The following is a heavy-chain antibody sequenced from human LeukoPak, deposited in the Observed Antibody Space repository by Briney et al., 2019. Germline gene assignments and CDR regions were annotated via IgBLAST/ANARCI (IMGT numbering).Heavy chain of an antibody. Sequence: ASVKVSCKASGYTFTGYYMHWVRQAPGQGLEWMGWINPNSGGTNYAQKFQGRVTMTRDTSISTAYMELSRLRSHDTAVYYCASVSSSWTYYFDYWGQGTLVTVSS. V-gene: IGHV1-2*02. CDR3: ASVSSSWTYYFDY. CDR1: GYTFTGYY. D-gene: IGHD6-13*01. J-gene: IGHJ4*02. CDR2: INPNSGGT.